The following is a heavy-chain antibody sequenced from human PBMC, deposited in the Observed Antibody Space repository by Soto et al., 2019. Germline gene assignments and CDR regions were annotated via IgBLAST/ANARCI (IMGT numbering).Heavy chain of an antibody. CDR3: ARDSGGAMATLDYYYFYMDV. Sequence: VQLAQSGAEVKKHGASVKVSCKTSGDSFNDYYIHWVRQAPGQGLEWMGGINPNGGATKYAQKFQGRVTVTRDTSIRTVYMELSSLRSDDTAVYYCARDSGGAMATLDYYYFYMDVWGKGTKVIVSS. V-gene: IGHV1-2*02. CDR1: GDSFNDYY. CDR2: INPNGGAT. D-gene: IGHD3-16*01. J-gene: IGHJ6*03.